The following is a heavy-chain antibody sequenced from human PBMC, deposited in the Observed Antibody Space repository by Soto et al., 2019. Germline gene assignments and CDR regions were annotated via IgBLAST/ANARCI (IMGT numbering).Heavy chain of an antibody. J-gene: IGHJ4*02. CDR1: GDSVSSDSAT. V-gene: IGHV6-1*01. CDR3: ARERKEVGATLNPVDY. D-gene: IGHD1-26*01. Sequence: QVQLQQSGPGLVKPSQTLSLTCAISGDSVSSDSATWNWFRQSPSRGLEWLGRAYYRSRWYIDYAVSVKRRVTIDPDTSKNQLSLQLSSVTPEDSAIYFCARERKEVGATLNPVDYWGQGTLVTVSS. CDR2: AYYRSRWYI.